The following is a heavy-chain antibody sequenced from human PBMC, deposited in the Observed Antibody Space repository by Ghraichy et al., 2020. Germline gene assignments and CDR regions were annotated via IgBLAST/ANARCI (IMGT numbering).Heavy chain of an antibody. CDR1: GFTFSSYE. V-gene: IGHV3-48*03. D-gene: IGHD1-1*01. CDR2: IHDSGTTV. Sequence: GGSLRLSCAASGFTFSSYEMNWLRQAPGKGLEWVAYIHDSGTTVFYADSVKGRFTISRDNAKNSLDLQMNSLRAEDTAVYYCARKLFGTTHFDFWGQGILVTVSS. CDR3: ARKLFGTTHFDF. J-gene: IGHJ4*02.